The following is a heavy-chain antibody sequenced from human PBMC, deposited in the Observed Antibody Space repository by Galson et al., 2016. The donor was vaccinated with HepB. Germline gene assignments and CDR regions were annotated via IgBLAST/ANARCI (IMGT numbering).Heavy chain of an antibody. D-gene: IGHD5-12*01. CDR3: ARGHIVATVDYYYYGLDV. V-gene: IGHV1-3*01. CDR2: INAANGDT. J-gene: IGHJ6*02. Sequence: SVKVSCKASGYTFTTYAMYWVRQAPGQRLEWMGWINAANGDTKYSQKLQGRGTITWDTSANTAYMELSSLRSEDTAVYYCARGHIVATVDYYYYGLDVWGQGTLVTVPS. CDR1: GYTFTTYA.